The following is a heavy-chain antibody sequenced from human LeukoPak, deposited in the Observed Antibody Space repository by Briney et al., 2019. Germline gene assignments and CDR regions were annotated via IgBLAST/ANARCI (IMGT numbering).Heavy chain of an antibody. V-gene: IGHV1-2*02. D-gene: IGHD3-3*01. CDR1: GYTFTGYY. CDR3: ARAQSYYDFWSGPSHYFDY. J-gene: IGHJ4*02. CDR2: INPNSGGT. Sequence: ASVKVSCKASGYTFTGYYMHWVRQAPGQGLEWMGWINPNSGGTNYAQKLQGRVTMTTDTSTSTAYMELRSLRSDDTAVYYCARAQSYYDFWSGPSHYFDYWGQGTLVTVSS.